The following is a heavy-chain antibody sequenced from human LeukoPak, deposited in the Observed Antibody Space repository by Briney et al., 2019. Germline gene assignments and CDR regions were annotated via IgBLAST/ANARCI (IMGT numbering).Heavy chain of an antibody. D-gene: IGHD3-22*01. CDR2: INSVGSSR. J-gene: IGHJ4*02. V-gene: IGHV3-74*01. CDR1: GFTFSSYW. Sequence: GSLRLSCAASGFTFSSYWMLWVRQAPGQGLVWVSRINSVGSSRSYADSVKGRFSISRDNAKHTLYLQMNRLRAEVTAWYYSGREPGYYDSSGFHPFDYWGQGTLVSVSS. CDR3: GREPGYYDSSGFHPFDY.